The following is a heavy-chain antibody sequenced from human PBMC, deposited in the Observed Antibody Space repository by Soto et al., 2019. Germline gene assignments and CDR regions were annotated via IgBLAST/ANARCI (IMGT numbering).Heavy chain of an antibody. Sequence: ETLSLTCTVSGGSISSYYWSWIRQPAGKGLEWIGRIYTSGSTHYNPSLHSRVTKQVDTSNNQFSLTPSSVTAAHRPGYYCASHSAPEAYYYDSSGPQITGSAYDILGQGTMVTVSS. D-gene: IGHD3-22*01. V-gene: IGHV4-4*07. CDR1: GGSISSYY. J-gene: IGHJ3*02. CDR3: ASHSAPEAYYYDSSGPQITGSAYDI. CDR2: IYTSGST.